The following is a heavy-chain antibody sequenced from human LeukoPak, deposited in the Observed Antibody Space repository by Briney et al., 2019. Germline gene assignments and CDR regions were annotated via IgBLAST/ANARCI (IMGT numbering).Heavy chain of an antibody. CDR2: IKQEGSEK. D-gene: IGHD4-17*01. CDR3: ARDKSYGDSSDY. J-gene: IGHJ4*02. V-gene: IGHV3-7*01. Sequence: PGGSLRLSCAASGLTFSSYWMSWVRQAPGKGLEWVANIKQEGSEKYYVDSVKGRFTISRDNAKNSLYLQMNSLRAEDTAVYYCARDKSYGDSSDYWGQGTLVTVSS. CDR1: GLTFSSYW.